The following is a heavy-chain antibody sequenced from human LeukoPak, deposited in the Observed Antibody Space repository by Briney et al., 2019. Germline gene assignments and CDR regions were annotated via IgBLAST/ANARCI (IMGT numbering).Heavy chain of an antibody. J-gene: IGHJ4*02. CDR1: GFTLSRYW. V-gene: IGHV3-74*01. Sequence: PGGSLRLSCAASGFTLSRYWMHWVRQAPGKGLVWVSRINSDGSSTSYADSVKGRFTISRDNAKNTLYLQMDRLRAEDTAVYYCARARVFDDSSGYYFDYWGQGTLVTVSS. CDR3: ARARVFDDSSGYYFDY. CDR2: INSDGSST. D-gene: IGHD3-22*01.